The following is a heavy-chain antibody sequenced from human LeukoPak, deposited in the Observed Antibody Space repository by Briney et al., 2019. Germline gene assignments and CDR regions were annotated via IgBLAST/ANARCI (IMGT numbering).Heavy chain of an antibody. Sequence: PGGSLRLSCAASGFTFSSYWMSWVRQAPGKGREWVANIKQDGSEKYYVDSVKGRFTISRDNAKNSLYLQMNSLRAEDTAVYYCARALNVVVPAALDYWGQGTLVTVSS. D-gene: IGHD2-2*01. CDR2: IKQDGSEK. CDR3: ARALNVVVPAALDY. J-gene: IGHJ4*02. V-gene: IGHV3-7*01. CDR1: GFTFSSYW.